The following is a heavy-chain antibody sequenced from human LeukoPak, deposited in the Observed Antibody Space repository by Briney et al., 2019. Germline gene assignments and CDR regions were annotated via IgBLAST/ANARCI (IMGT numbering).Heavy chain of an antibody. CDR1: GGSISSSSYY. CDR2: IYYSGST. Sequence: PSETLSLTCTVSGGSISSSSYYWGWIRQPPGKGLEWIGSIYYSGSTYYNPSLKSRVTISVDTSKNQFSLKLRSVTAADTAVYYCASDLKSGSHYFFDYWGQGTLVTVSS. D-gene: IGHD1-26*01. J-gene: IGHJ4*02. V-gene: IGHV4-39*07. CDR3: ASDLKSGSHYFFDY.